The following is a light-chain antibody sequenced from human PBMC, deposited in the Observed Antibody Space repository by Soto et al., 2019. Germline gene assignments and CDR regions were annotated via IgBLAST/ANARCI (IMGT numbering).Light chain of an antibody. CDR1: SSDIGGYNF. Sequence: QSALTQPPSASGSPGQSVTISCTGTSSDIGGYNFVSWYQQYPGKAPKLMIYEVSKRPSGVPDRFSGSKSGNTASLTVSGLQAEDEADYYCSSYAAGLVFGGGTKLTVL. J-gene: IGLJ2*01. CDR2: EVS. CDR3: SSYAAGLV. V-gene: IGLV2-8*01.